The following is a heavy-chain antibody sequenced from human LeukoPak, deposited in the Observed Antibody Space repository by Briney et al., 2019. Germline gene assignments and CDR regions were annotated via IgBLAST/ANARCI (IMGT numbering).Heavy chain of an antibody. J-gene: IGHJ4*02. V-gene: IGHV3-30*02. D-gene: IGHD1-26*01. Sequence: PGGSLRLSCAASGFTFSSYGMHWVRQAPGKGLEWVAFIRYDGSNKYYADSVKGRFTISRDNSKNTLYLQMNSLRAEDTAVYYCAEDCSRSYYGIFDYWGQGTLVTVSS. CDR1: GFTFSSYG. CDR2: IRYDGSNK. CDR3: AEDCSRSYYGIFDY.